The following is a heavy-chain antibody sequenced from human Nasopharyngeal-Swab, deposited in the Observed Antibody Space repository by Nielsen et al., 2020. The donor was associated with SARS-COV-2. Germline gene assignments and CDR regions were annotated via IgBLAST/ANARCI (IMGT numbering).Heavy chain of an antibody. Sequence: SETLSLTCDVTGCTFSGFFWSWVRLPPGKGLEWIWAVNHIGSADYNPSLKSRVTISVDTSKNQLSLKLTSVTAADTAVYYCARDIFGVVSYFDYGLDVWGQGTTVTVSS. CDR1: GCTFSGFF. CDR3: ARDIFGVVSYFDYGLDV. CDR2: VNHIGSA. V-gene: IGHV4-34*01. J-gene: IGHJ6*02. D-gene: IGHD3-3*01.